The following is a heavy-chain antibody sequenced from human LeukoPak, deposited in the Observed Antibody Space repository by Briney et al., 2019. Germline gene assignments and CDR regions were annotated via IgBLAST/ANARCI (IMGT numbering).Heavy chain of an antibody. CDR2: ISSSSSYI. V-gene: IGHV3-21*01. Sequence: GGSLRLSCAASGFTFSSYSMNWVRQAPGKGLEWVSSISSSSSYIYYADSVKGRFTIPRDNAKNSLYLQMNSLRAEDTAVYYCARVSEGDINYDFWSGYPTLLDYWGQGTLVTVSS. CDR1: GFTFSSYS. D-gene: IGHD3-3*01. J-gene: IGHJ4*02. CDR3: ARVSEGDINYDFWSGYPTLLDY.